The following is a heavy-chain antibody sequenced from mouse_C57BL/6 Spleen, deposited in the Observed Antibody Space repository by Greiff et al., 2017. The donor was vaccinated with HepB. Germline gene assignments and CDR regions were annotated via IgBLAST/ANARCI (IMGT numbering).Heavy chain of an antibody. D-gene: IGHD3-2*02. V-gene: IGHV1-76*01. Sequence: QVHVKQSGAELVRPGASVKLSCKASGYTFTDYYINWVKQRPGQGLEWIARIYPGSGNTYYNEKFKGKATLTAEKSSSTAYMQLSSLTSEDSAVYFCARGQLRHYYAMDYWGQGTSVTVSS. CDR3: ARGQLRHYYAMDY. CDR1: GYTFTDYY. CDR2: IYPGSGNT. J-gene: IGHJ4*01.